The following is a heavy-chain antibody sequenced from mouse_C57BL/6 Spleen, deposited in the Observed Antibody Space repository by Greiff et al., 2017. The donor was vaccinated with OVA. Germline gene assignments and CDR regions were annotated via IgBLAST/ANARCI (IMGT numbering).Heavy chain of an antibody. D-gene: IGHD2-14*01. CDR3: TGLGYAWFAY. CDR2: IRLKSDNYAT. Sequence: EVKLEESGGGLVQPGGSLKLSCVASGFTFSNYWMNWVRQSPEKGLEWVAQIRLKSDNYATHYAVSVQGRFTISRDDSKSIVYLQMNNLRAVYTGIYYCTGLGYAWFAYWGQGTLVTVSA. J-gene: IGHJ3*01. CDR1: GFTFSNYW. V-gene: IGHV6-3*01.